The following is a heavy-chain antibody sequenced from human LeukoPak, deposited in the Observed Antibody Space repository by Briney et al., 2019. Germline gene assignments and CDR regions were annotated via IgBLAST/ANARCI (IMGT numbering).Heavy chain of an antibody. Sequence: ASVKVSCKASGYTFTGYYMHWVRQAPGQGLEWMGWINPNSGGTNYAQKFQGRVTMTRDTSISTAYMELSRLRSDDTAVYYCARGYSYGYRGLSDAFDIWGQGTMVTVSS. CDR3: ARGYSYGYRGLSDAFDI. V-gene: IGHV1-2*02. D-gene: IGHD5-18*01. CDR2: INPNSGGT. CDR1: GYTFTGYY. J-gene: IGHJ3*02.